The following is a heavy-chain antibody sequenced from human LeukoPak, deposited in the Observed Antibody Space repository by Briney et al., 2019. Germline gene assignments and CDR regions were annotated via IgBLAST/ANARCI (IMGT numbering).Heavy chain of an antibody. Sequence: SETLSLTCTVSGGSISSSSYYWGWIRQPPGKGLEWIGSIYYSGSTYYNPSLKSRVTISVDTSKNQFSLKLSSVTAADTAVYYCASLLYGSGSFPRRDYWGQGTLVTVSS. CDR3: ASLLYGSGSFPRRDY. CDR1: GGSISSSSYY. D-gene: IGHD3-10*01. V-gene: IGHV4-39*07. CDR2: IYYSGST. J-gene: IGHJ4*02.